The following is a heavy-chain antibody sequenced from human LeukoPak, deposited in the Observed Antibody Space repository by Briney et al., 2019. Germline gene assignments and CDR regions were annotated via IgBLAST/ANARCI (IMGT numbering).Heavy chain of an antibody. CDR2: INPNSGDT. D-gene: IGHD6-6*01. CDR1: GYTFTGYY. J-gene: IGHJ6*03. Sequence: ASVKVSCKASGYTFTGYYVHWVRQAPGQGLEWIGWINPNSGDTNYAQKFQGRVTMTRDTSISTAYMELSELRSDDTAVYYCARGDLVRHYYYMDVWGKGTTVTVSS. V-gene: IGHV1-2*02. CDR3: ARGDLVRHYYYMDV.